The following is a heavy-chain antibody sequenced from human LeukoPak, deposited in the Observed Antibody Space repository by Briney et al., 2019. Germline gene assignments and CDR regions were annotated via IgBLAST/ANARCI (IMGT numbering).Heavy chain of an antibody. D-gene: IGHD3-22*01. V-gene: IGHV3-7*01. CDR2: IKQDGSEK. CDR1: GFTFSSYW. CDR3: FLWAYYYDSSGGGFDY. J-gene: IGHJ4*02. Sequence: PGGSLRLSCAASGFTFSSYWMSWVRQAPGKGLEWVANIKQDGSEKYYVDSVKGRFTISRDNAKNSLYLQMNSLRAEDTAVYYCFLWAYYYDSSGGGFDYWGQGTLVTVSS.